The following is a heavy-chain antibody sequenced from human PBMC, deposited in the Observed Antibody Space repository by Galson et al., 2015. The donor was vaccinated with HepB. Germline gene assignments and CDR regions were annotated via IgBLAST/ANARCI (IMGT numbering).Heavy chain of an antibody. D-gene: IGHD3-16*01. V-gene: IGHV4-4*02. CDR1: GGSMSSTNW. Sequence: SETLSLTCAVSGGSMSSTNWWSWVRQPPGKGLEWIGEIYHSGTTNYNPSLKSRVTISVGKSKNQFSLELRSVTAADTAVCYYARGVYHFDYWGQGTLVTVSS. CDR2: IYHSGTT. J-gene: IGHJ4*02. CDR3: ARGVYHFDY.